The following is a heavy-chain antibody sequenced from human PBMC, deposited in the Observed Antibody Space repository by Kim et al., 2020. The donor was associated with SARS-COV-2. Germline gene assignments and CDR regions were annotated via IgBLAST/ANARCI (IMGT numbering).Heavy chain of an antibody. J-gene: IGHJ6*02. CDR3: TTRGGYGSTTSSYYYYYGMDV. CDR2: IKSKTDGGTT. V-gene: IGHV3-15*01. CDR1: GFTFSNAW. Sequence: GGSLRLSCAASGFTFSNAWMSWVRQAPGKGLEWVGRIKSKTDGGTTDYAAPVKGRFTISRDDSKNTLYLQMNSLKTEDTAVYYCTTRGGYGSTTSSYYYYYGMDVWGQGTTVTVSS. D-gene: IGHD2-2*01.